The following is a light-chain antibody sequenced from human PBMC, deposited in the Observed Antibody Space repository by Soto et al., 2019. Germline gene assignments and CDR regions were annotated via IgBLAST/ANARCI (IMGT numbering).Light chain of an antibody. CDR3: QQLNSYPIT. V-gene: IGKV1-39*01. J-gene: IGKJ5*01. CDR2: GAS. CDR1: QSISTY. Sequence: DIQMTQSPSPLSASVGDRVTITCRASQSISTYLNWYQQKPGKAPKLLIYGASSLQSGVPSRFSGSGFGTDFTLTISSLQTEDFATYYCQQLNSYPITFGQGTRLEIK.